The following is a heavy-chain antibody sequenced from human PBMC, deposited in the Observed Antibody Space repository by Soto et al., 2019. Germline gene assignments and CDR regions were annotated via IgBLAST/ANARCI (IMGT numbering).Heavy chain of an antibody. CDR2: IDSSSGTV. Sequence: HPGGSLRLSCAASGFTLSRYSMNWVRQAPGKGLEWLSYIDSSSGTVYYADSVKGRFIISRDNAKNSLYLQMNSLRDEDTAVYFCARGGVATIFGDSWGQGTLVTVSS. CDR1: GFTLSRYS. J-gene: IGHJ4*02. V-gene: IGHV3-48*02. CDR3: ARGGVATIFGDS. D-gene: IGHD5-12*01.